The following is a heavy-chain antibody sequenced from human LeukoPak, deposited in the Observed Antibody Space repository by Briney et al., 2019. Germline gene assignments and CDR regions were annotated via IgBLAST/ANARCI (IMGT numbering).Heavy chain of an antibody. J-gene: IGHJ4*02. D-gene: IGHD6-19*01. CDR3: ARELAVGGHFDY. V-gene: IGHV4-59*01. CDR2: IYYSGST. Sequence: SETLSLTCTVSGGSISSYYWSWIRQPPGKGLEWIGHIYYSGSTNYNPSLKSRVTISVDTSKNQFSLKLSSVTAADTAVYYCARELAVGGHFDYWGQGTLVTVSS. CDR1: GGSISSYY.